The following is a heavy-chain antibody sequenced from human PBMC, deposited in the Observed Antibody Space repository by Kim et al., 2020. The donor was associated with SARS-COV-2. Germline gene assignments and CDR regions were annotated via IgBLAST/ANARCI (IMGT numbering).Heavy chain of an antibody. D-gene: IGHD6-19*01. CDR3: VRGQQWLIKN. Sequence: GGSLRLSCAAAGFTFDDYAIQGVRHEPGKDLAWVVHIIRERGEVKYADSVKGRFTISRDNSKQSVYLQMNSLRSEDTALYYCVRGQQWLIKNWGQGTQVTGSS. CDR2: IIRERGEV. J-gene: IGHJ4*02. V-gene: IGHV3-43*02. CDR1: GFTFDDYA.